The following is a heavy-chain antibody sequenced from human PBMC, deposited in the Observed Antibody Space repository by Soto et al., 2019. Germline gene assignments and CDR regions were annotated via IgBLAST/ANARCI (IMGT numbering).Heavy chain of an antibody. CDR1: GFTVSSNY. CDR2: IYSGGST. CDR3: AREYMKRGRYYYGMDV. J-gene: IGHJ6*02. D-gene: IGHD1-20*01. V-gene: IGHV3-53*01. Sequence: LRLSCAASGFTVSSNYMSWVRQAPGKGLEWVSVIYSGGSTYYADSVKGRFTISRDNSKNTLYLQMNSLRAEDTAVYYCAREYMKRGRYYYGMDVWGQGTTVTVSS.